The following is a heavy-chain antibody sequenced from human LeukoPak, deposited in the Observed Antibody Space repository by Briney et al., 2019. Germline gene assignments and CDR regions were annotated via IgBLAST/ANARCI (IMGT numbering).Heavy chain of an antibody. J-gene: IGHJ4*02. V-gene: IGHV3-7*01. Sequence: GGSLRLSCAASGFTFSSYGMSWVRQAPGKGLEWVANIKQDGSEKYYVDSVKGRFTISRDNAKNSLYLQMNSLRAEDTAVYYCARDLGYYDSSGSEGYWGQGTLVTVSS. CDR3: ARDLGYYDSSGSEGY. CDR1: GFTFSSYG. D-gene: IGHD3-22*01. CDR2: IKQDGSEK.